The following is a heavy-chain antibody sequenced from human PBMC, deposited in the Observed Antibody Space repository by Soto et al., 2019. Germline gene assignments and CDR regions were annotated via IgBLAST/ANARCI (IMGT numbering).Heavy chain of an antibody. CDR2: IIPIFGTA. V-gene: IGHV1-69*13. J-gene: IGHJ4*02. D-gene: IGHD1-20*01. Sequence: GASVKVSCKASGGTFSSYAISWVRQAPGQGLEWMGGIIPIFGTANYAQKFQGRVTITADESTSTAYMELSSLRSEDTAVYYCARVDNSGRWPYYFDYWGQGTLVTVSS. CDR3: ARVDNSGRWPYYFDY. CDR1: GGTFSSYA.